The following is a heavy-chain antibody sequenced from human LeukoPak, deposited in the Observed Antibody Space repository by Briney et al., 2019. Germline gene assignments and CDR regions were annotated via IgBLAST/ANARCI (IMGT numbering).Heavy chain of an antibody. V-gene: IGHV3-48*03. CDR3: ARLSRVSGH. D-gene: IGHD3-16*02. J-gene: IGHJ4*02. CDR2: ISSSGSTI. CDR1: GFTFSSYE. Sequence: PGGSLRLSCAASGFTFSSYEMNWVRQAPGKGLEWVSYISSSGSTIYYADSVKGRFTISRDNAKNSPYLQMNSLRAEDTAVYYCARLSRVSGHWGQGTLVTVSS.